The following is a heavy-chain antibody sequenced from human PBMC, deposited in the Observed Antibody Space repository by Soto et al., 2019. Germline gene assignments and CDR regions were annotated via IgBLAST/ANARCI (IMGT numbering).Heavy chain of an antibody. V-gene: IGHV3-21*01. CDR3: ASTIIIPGDAFDI. Sequence: GSLILSFSSSGFTFSSYSMNWVRQAPGKGLEWVSSISIISSYIYYADSVKGRFTISRDNAKNSLYLQMNSLRAEDTAVYYCASTIIIPGDAFDIWGQGTMVTVS. CDR2: ISIISSYI. D-gene: IGHD3-10*01. J-gene: IGHJ3*02. CDR1: GFTFSSYS.